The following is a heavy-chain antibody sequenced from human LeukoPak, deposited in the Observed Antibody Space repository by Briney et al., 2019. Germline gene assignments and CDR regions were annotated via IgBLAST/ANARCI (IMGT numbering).Heavy chain of an antibody. CDR2: INPNSGGT. Sequence: ASVKVSCKASGYTFTSYYMHWVRQAPGQGLEWMGWINPNSGGTNYAQKFQGRVTMIRDTSISTAYMELSRLRSDDTAVYYCARVVRGSGSYYRYYYYYMDVWGKGTTVTISS. J-gene: IGHJ6*03. CDR3: ARVVRGSGSYYRYYYYYMDV. CDR1: GYTFTSYY. D-gene: IGHD3-10*01. V-gene: IGHV1-2*02.